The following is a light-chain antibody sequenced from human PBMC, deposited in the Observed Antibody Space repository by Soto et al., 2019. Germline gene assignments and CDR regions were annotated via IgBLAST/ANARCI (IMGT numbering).Light chain of an antibody. V-gene: IGKV3-20*01. Sequence: EIVLTQSPGTLSLSPGERATLSCRASQSVTNAYLAWYQHKPGQAPRLLIYGASSRATGIPDRFSGSGSGADFTLTISRVEPEDFAVYYCQQYDSSPPLTFGGGTKVEIK. CDR1: QSVTNAY. J-gene: IGKJ4*01. CDR2: GAS. CDR3: QQYDSSPPLT.